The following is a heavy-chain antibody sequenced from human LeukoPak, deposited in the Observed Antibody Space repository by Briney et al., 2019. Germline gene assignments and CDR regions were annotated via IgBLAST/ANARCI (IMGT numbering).Heavy chain of an antibody. D-gene: IGHD3-10*01. CDR1: GFTFSSYW. CDR2: INQDGSEK. Sequence: PGGSLRLSCAASGFTFSSYWMSWVRQAPGKGLEWVANINQDGSEKYYVDSVKGRFTISRDNAKKSLYLQMNSLGAEDTAVYYCGRVGAYYGSGSYSDYWGQGTLVTVSS. J-gene: IGHJ4*02. CDR3: GRVGAYYGSGSYSDY. V-gene: IGHV3-7*01.